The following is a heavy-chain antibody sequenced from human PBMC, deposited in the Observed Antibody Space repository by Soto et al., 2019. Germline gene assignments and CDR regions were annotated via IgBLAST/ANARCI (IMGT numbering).Heavy chain of an antibody. CDR2: IIPIFGTA. CDR1: GGTFSSYA. J-gene: IGHJ5*02. V-gene: IGHV1-69*01. D-gene: IGHD2-2*02. Sequence: QVQLVQSGAEVKKPGSSVKVSCKASGGTFSSYAISWVRQAPGQGLEWMGGIIPIFGTANYAQKFQGRVTITANESTSTAYMELSSLRSEDTAVYYCARGVVPAAIMENWFDPWGQGTLVTVSS. CDR3: ARGVVPAAIMENWFDP.